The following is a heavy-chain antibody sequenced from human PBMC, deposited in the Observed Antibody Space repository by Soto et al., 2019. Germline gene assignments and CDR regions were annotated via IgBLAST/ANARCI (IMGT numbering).Heavy chain of an antibody. Sequence: ASETLSLTCAVYGGSFSGHYWSWIRQPPGKGLEWIGEINHSGSTNYNPSLKSRVTVSVDTSKNQFSLKLISVTAADTAVYYCARAGGEFGELFWSQGTLVTVSS. CDR3: ARAGGEFGELF. D-gene: IGHD3-10*01. J-gene: IGHJ4*02. V-gene: IGHV4-34*01. CDR2: INHSGST. CDR1: GGSFSGHY.